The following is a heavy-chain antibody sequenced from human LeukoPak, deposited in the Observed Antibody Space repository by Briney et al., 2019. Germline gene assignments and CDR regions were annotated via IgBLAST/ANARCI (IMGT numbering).Heavy chain of an antibody. V-gene: IGHV4-34*01. CDR3: AINSNSGSYYGFDY. CDR2: INHSGST. CDR1: GGSFSGYY. Sequence: PSETLSLTCAVYGGSFSGYYWSWIRQPPGKGLEWIGEINHSGSTNYNPSLKSRVTISVDTSKNQFSLKLSSVTAADTAVHYCAINSNSGSYYGFDYWGQGTLVTVSS. D-gene: IGHD1-26*01. J-gene: IGHJ4*02.